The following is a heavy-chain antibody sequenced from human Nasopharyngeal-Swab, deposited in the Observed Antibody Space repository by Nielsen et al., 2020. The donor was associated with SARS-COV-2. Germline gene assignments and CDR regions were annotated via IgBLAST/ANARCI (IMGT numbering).Heavy chain of an antibody. Sequence: SCTVSGGSISSGGYYWSWIRQHPGKGLEWIGYIYYSGSTYYNPSLKSRVTISVDTSKNQFSLKLSSVTAADTAVYYCARDRPEDTPFDYWGQGTLVTVSS. CDR1: GGSISSGGYY. CDR3: ARDRPEDTPFDY. D-gene: IGHD2-15*01. J-gene: IGHJ4*02. V-gene: IGHV4-31*02. CDR2: IYYSGST.